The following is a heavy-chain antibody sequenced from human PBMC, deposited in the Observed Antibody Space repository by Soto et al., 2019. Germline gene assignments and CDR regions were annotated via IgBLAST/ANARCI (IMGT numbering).Heavy chain of an antibody. V-gene: IGHV4-31*03. J-gene: IGHJ5*02. Sequence: PSETLSLTCTVSGGSISSGGYYWSWIRQHPGKGLEWIGYIYYSGSTYYNPSLKSRVTISVDTSKNQFSLKLSSVTAADTAVYYCAMEQKLNWFDPWGQGTLVTVSS. CDR2: IYYSGST. D-gene: IGHD6-13*01. CDR1: GGSISSGGYY. CDR3: AMEQKLNWFDP.